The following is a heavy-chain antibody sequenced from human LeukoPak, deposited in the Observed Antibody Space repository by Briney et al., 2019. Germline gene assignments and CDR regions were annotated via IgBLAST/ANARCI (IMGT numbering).Heavy chain of an antibody. D-gene: IGHD2-8*01. CDR1: GYTFTSYD. J-gene: IGHJ6*03. CDR3: ARGLYGKTYYYYYMDV. Sequence: ASVKVSCKASGYTFTSYDINWVRQAPGQGLEWMGWMNPNSGNTGYAQKFQGRVTMTRNTPISTAYMELSSLRSEDTAVYYCARGLYGKTYYYYYMDVWGKGTTVTVSS. V-gene: IGHV1-8*01. CDR2: MNPNSGNT.